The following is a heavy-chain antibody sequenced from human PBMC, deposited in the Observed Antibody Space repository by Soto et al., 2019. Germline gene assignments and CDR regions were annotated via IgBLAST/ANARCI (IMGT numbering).Heavy chain of an antibody. V-gene: IGHV3-64D*08. J-gene: IGHJ4*02. D-gene: IGHD3-22*01. CDR3: VKDGRDGFYEPEYYYDSSGYPKGSYYFDY. CDR2: ISSNGGST. Sequence: GGSLRLSCSASGFTFSSYAMHWVRQPPGKGLEYVSAISSNGGSTYYADSVTGRFTISRDNSKSTLYLQMRSLRAEDPAVYYCVKDGRDGFYEPEYYYDSSGYPKGSYYFDYWGQGTLVTDAS. CDR1: GFTFSSYA.